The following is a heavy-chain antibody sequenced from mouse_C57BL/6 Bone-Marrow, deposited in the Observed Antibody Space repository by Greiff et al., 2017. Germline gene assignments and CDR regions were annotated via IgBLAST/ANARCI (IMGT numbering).Heavy chain of an antibody. CDR3: AREYYGSSNWYFDV. V-gene: IGHV1-50*01. CDR2: IDPSDSYT. Sequence: QVQLQQPGAELVKPGASVKLSCKASGYTFTSYWMQWVKQRPGQGLEWIGEIDPSDSYTNYNQKFKGKATLTVDTASSTAYMQLSSLTSEDSAVYYCAREYYGSSNWYFDVWGTGTTVTVSS. J-gene: IGHJ1*03. CDR1: GYTFTSYW. D-gene: IGHD1-1*01.